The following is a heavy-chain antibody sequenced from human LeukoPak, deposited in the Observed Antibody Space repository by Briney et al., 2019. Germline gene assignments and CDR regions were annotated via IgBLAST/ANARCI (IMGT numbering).Heavy chain of an antibody. J-gene: IGHJ4*02. D-gene: IGHD6-13*01. Sequence: GGSLRLSYAASGFTFSSYGMHWVRQAPGKGLEWVAVISYDGSNKYYADSVKGRFAISRDNSKNTLYLQMNSLRAEDTAVYYCARQNIAAAVTWDYWGQGTLVTVSS. V-gene: IGHV3-30*03. CDR2: ISYDGSNK. CDR1: GFTFSSYG. CDR3: ARQNIAAAVTWDY.